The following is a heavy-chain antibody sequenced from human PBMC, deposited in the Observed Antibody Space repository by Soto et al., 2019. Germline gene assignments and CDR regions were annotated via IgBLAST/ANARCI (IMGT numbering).Heavy chain of an antibody. CDR3: AKGVELDV. Sequence: EVLLLESGGGLVQPGGSLRLSCEASGFNFSSFAMNWVRQAPGKGLEWVSAIGDSGASTYYADSVKGRFTISRDNSRNTLYLQLNSLRAEDTAVYYCAKGVELDVWGNGTTVTVSS. J-gene: IGHJ6*04. V-gene: IGHV3-23*01. CDR1: GFNFSSFA. D-gene: IGHD1-26*01. CDR2: IGDSGAST.